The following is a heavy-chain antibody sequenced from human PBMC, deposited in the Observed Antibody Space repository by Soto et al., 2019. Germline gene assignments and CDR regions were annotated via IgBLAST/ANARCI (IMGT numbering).Heavy chain of an antibody. V-gene: IGHV4-30-4*01. D-gene: IGHD6-13*01. CDR3: ARVNLNSSSWYLDY. CDR1: GGSISSGDYY. CDR2: IYYSGST. J-gene: IGHJ4*02. Sequence: QVQLQESGPGLVKPSQTLSLTCTVSGGSISSGDYYWSWIRQPPGKGLEWIGYIYYSGSTYYNPALTSRGTISVATSKNQYSLKLSTVTAADTAVYDCARVNLNSSSWYLDYWGQGTLVTVSS.